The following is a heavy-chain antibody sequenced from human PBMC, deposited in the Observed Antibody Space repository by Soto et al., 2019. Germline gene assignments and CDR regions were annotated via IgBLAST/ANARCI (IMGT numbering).Heavy chain of an antibody. CDR3: ARDLGYCSGGSCSINWFDP. V-gene: IGHV1-69*01. CDR2: IIPIFGTA. CDR1: GGTFSSYA. Sequence: QVQLVQSGAEVKKPGSSVKVSCKASGGTFSSYAISWVRQAPGQGLEWMGGIIPIFGTAHYAQKFQGRVTITADESTSTAYMELSSLRSEDTAVYYCARDLGYCSGGSCSINWFDPWGQGTLVTVSS. D-gene: IGHD2-15*01. J-gene: IGHJ5*02.